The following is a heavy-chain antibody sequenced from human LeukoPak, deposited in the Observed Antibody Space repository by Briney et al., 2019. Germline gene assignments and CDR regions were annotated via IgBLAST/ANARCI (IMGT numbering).Heavy chain of an antibody. CDR2: ISSSGSTI. Sequence: PGGSLRLSCAASGFTFSSYEMNWVRQAPGKGLEWVSDISSSGSTIDYADSVKGRFTISRDNAKNSLYLQMNSLRAEDTAVYYCVRADSSGWDLAYWGQGSLVTVSS. CDR3: VRADSSGWDLAY. J-gene: IGHJ4*02. CDR1: GFTFSSYE. D-gene: IGHD6-19*01. V-gene: IGHV3-48*03.